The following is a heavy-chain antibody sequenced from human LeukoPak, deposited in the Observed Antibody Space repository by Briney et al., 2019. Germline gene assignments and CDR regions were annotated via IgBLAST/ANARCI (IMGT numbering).Heavy chain of an antibody. CDR2: INTDGSTT. J-gene: IGHJ4*02. Sequence: PGGSLRLSCAASGFTFSNDWMHWVRHAPGKGLVWVSRINTDGSTTTYADSVKGRFTISRDNAKNTLHLQMNSLRGEDTAVYYCARGRGGSYHYWGQGTLVTVSS. D-gene: IGHD1-26*01. CDR1: GFTFSNDW. V-gene: IGHV3-74*01. CDR3: ARGRGGSYHY.